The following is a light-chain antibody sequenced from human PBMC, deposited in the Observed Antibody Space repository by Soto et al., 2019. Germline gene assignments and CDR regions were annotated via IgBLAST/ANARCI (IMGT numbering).Light chain of an antibody. Sequence: DIQMTQSPSSLSASVGDRVTITCRASQSISSYLNWYQHKPGKAPKLLIYAASSLQTGVPSRFSGSRSGTDFALTISSLQRDDFATYYCQQTDSFLRTFGQGTKVDIK. CDR2: AAS. CDR3: QQTDSFLRT. CDR1: QSISSY. J-gene: IGKJ1*01. V-gene: IGKV1-39*01.